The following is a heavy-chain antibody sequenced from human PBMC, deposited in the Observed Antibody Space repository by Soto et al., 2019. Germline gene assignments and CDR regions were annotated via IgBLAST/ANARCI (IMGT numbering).Heavy chain of an antibody. Sequence: GGSLRLSCAASGFTFSSYGMHWVRQAPGKGLEWVAVIWYDGSNKYYADSVKGRFTISRDNSKNTLYLQMNSLRAEDTAVYYCAREGDYSSSWPQTRDYGMDVWGQGTTVTVSS. CDR3: AREGDYSSSWPQTRDYGMDV. D-gene: IGHD6-13*01. J-gene: IGHJ6*02. CDR2: IWYDGSNK. CDR1: GFTFSSYG. V-gene: IGHV3-33*01.